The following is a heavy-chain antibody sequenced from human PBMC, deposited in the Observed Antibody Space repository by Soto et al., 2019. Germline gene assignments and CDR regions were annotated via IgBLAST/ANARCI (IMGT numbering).Heavy chain of an antibody. CDR3: AKAAGITLEYWFDP. J-gene: IGHJ5*02. CDR1: GFTFSSYG. D-gene: IGHD3-3*01. CDR2: ISYDGSNK. Sequence: ESVGGVVQPGRSLRLSCAASGFTFSSYGMHWVRQAPGKGLEWVAVISYDGSNKYYADSVKGRFTISRDNSKNTLYLQMNSLRAEDTAVYYCAKAAGITLEYWFDPWGQGTLVTVSS. V-gene: IGHV3-30*18.